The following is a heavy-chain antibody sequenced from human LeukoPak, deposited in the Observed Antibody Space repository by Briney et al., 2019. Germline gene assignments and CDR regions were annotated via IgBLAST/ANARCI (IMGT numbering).Heavy chain of an antibody. J-gene: IGHJ5*02. V-gene: IGHV3-30*04. CDR3: ARDRGIVVVPAAMDNWFDP. Sequence: GGSLRLSCAASGFTFSSYAMHWVRQAPGKGLEWVAVISYDGSNKYYADSVKGRFTISRDNSKNTLYLQMNSLRAEDTAVYYCARDRGIVVVPAAMDNWFDPWGRGTLVTVSS. CDR2: ISYDGSNK. CDR1: GFTFSSYA. D-gene: IGHD2-2*01.